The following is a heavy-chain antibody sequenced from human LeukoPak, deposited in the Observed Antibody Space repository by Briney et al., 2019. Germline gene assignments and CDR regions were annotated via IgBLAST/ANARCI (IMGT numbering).Heavy chain of an antibody. V-gene: IGHV4-4*07. Sequence: PETLSLTCTVSGGSINNYYWSWIRQPAGEGLEWIGRIYTRGSTNYNPSLKSRVTMSVDTSKNQFSLKLSSVTAADTAVYYCARGRYCSADICSGGDAFDIWGQGTMVSVSS. CDR3: ARGRYCSADICSGGDAFDI. D-gene: IGHD2-15*01. CDR2: IYTRGST. CDR1: GGSINNYY. J-gene: IGHJ3*02.